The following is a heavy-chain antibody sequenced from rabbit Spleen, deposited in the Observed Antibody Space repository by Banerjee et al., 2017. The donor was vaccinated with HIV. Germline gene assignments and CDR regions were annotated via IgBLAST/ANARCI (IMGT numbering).Heavy chain of an antibody. CDR2: IYAARGTT. CDR1: GIDFTNYY. Sequence: QLTETGGGLVQPGGSLTLSCKASGIDFTNYYITWVRQAPGKGLEWIGIIYAARGTTDYASWVNGRFTISSDNAQSTVDLKMTSLTAADTATYFCVRGASSSGYYNLWGQGTLVTVS. J-gene: IGHJ4*01. V-gene: IGHV1S7*01. D-gene: IGHD1-1*01. CDR3: VRGASSSGYYNL.